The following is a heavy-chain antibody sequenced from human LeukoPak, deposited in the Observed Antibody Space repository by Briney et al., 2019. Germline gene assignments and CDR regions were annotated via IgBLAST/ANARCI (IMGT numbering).Heavy chain of an antibody. CDR1: GFTSKTVW. CDR2: IKSNTDGGTT. D-gene: IGHD3-22*01. CDR3: TTENYYLAY. J-gene: IGHJ4*02. V-gene: IGHV3-15*01. Sequence: GGSLRLSCAASGFTSKTVWMNWVRQAPGTGLEWVGRIKSNTDGGTTDYAAPVKGRFTISRDDSKDTLYLQMNSLKTEDTAVYYCTTENYYLAYWGQGTLVTVSP.